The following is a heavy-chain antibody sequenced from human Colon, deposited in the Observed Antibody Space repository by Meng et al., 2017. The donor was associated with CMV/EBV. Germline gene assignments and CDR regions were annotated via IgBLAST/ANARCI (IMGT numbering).Heavy chain of an antibody. J-gene: IGHJ5*02. V-gene: IGHV1-18*01. CDR2: ISAYNGNT. Sequence: ASVKVSCKASGYTFTSYGIRWVRQAPGQGREWMGWISAYNGNTNYAQKLQGRVTMTTDTSTSTACMELRSLRSDDTAVYYCARDTTSSWPDGLDPWGQGTLVTVSS. CDR1: GYTFTSYG. D-gene: IGHD6-13*01. CDR3: ARDTTSSWPDGLDP.